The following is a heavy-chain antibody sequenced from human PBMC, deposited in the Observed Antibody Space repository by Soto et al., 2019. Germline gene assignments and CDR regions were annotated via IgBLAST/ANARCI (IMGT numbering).Heavy chain of an antibody. D-gene: IGHD6-19*01. J-gene: IGHJ5*02. CDR1: VGSFSGYY. Sequence: KTSETLSLTCAVYVGSFSGYYWSWIRQRPGKGLEWIGEINHSGSTNYNPSLKSRVTISVDTSKNQFSLKLSSVTAADTAVYYCARAGLLSSGWYRGYNWFDPWGQGTLVTVSS. CDR2: INHSGST. CDR3: ARAGLLSSGWYRGYNWFDP. V-gene: IGHV4-34*01.